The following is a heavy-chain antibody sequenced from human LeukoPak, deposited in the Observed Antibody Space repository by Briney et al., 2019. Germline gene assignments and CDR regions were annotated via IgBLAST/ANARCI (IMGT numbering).Heavy chain of an antibody. CDR3: ARQGVRGQYLVHFDY. CDR2: IYNSGST. Sequence: SETLSLTCAVSGGSISSSYSNWIRQPPGKGLEWIGYIYNSGSTSYNPSLTSRVTISLETSTNPFSLKLRSVTAAHTAVYDCARQGVRGQYLVHFDYWGQGTLVTVSS. V-gene: IGHV4-59*08. J-gene: IGHJ4*02. CDR1: GGSISSSY. D-gene: IGHD6-13*01.